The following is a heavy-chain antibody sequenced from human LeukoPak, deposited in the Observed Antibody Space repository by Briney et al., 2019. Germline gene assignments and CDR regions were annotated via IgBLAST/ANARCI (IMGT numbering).Heavy chain of an antibody. J-gene: IGHJ2*01. CDR1: GRAFTYYY. D-gene: IGHD5-24*01. CDR3: ASGDGVLATIGTGSSFFDL. Sequence: SETLSLTCSFNGRAFTYYYWTWIRQPPGKGLEWIGEIHHSGSFKYSPSLKTRVTLSLDTSNNQFFLKLKSVTAADTAVYYCASGDGVLATIGTGSSFFDLWGRGTLVTVSS. CDR2: IHHSGSF. V-gene: IGHV4-34*01.